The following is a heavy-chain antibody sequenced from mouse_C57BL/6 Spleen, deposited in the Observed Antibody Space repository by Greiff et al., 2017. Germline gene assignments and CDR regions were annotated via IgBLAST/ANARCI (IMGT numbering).Heavy chain of an antibody. CDR1: DSAVFPTAY. CDR2: ILPSIGRT. Sequence: VQLQQSGSGLRSPGSSVKLSCKAFDSAVFPTAYMSWVRQPPGHGFEWIGSILPSIGRTIYGEKFEDKATLDADTLSNTAYLELNSLTSEDAAIYYCTRSGYCGRGFAYGGQGTLVTVSA. V-gene: IGHV15-2*01. D-gene: IGHD1-1*01. CDR3: TRSGYCGRGFAY. J-gene: IGHJ3*01.